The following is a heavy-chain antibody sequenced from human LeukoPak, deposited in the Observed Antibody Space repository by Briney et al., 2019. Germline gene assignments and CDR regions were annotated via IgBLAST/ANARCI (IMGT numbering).Heavy chain of an antibody. D-gene: IGHD3-22*01. V-gene: IGHV3-33*01. CDR1: GFTFSSYG. J-gene: IGHJ6*02. CDR3: ASRYYYDSSGYSPYYYYGMDV. Sequence: GGSLRLSCAASGFTFSSYGMHWVRQAPGKGLEWVAVIWYDGSNKYYADSVKGRFTISRDNSKNTLYLQMNSLRAEDTAVYYCASRYYYDSSGYSPYYYYGMDVWGQGTTVTVSS. CDR2: IWYDGSNK.